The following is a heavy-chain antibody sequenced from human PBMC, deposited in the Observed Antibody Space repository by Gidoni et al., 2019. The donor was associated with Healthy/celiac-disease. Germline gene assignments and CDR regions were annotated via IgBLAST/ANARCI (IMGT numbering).Heavy chain of an antibody. CDR3: AAGREETAFDI. D-gene: IGHD1-26*01. CDR2: IIPIFATA. CDR1: GGTFSSYA. J-gene: IGHJ3*02. Sequence: QEQLVQSGAEGTKPGSSVKVSCTASGGTFSSYASSWVRQAPGQGRAWMGGIIPIFATANYAQKFPGRVTMTADAFTRTAYMELSSLRSEDTAVYYCAAGREETAFDIWGQGTMVTVSS. V-gene: IGHV1-69*01.